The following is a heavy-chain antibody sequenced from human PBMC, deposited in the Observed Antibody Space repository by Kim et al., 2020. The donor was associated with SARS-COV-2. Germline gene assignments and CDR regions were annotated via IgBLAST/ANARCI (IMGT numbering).Heavy chain of an antibody. CDR2: IYYSGST. J-gene: IGHJ4*02. V-gene: IGHV4-31*03. Sequence: SETLSLTCTVSGGSISSGGYYWSWIRQHPGKGLEWIGYIYYSGSTYYNPSLKSRVTISVDTSKNQFSLKLSSVTAADTAVYYCARAPWILESQRWGTPEKFDYWGQGTLVTVSS. CDR1: GGSISSGGYY. D-gene: IGHD3-3*01. CDR3: ARAPWILESQRWGTPEKFDY.